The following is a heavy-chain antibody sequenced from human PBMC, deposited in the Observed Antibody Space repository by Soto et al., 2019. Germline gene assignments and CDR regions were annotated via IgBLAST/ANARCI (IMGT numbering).Heavy chain of an antibody. V-gene: IGHV3-33*01. CDR2: IWYDGSNK. D-gene: IGHD2-2*01. CDR1: GFTFSSYG. CDR3: ARERKVVPAASNYYYYGMDV. J-gene: IGHJ6*02. Sequence: RRLSCAASGFTFSSYGMHWVRQAPGKGLEWVAVIWYDGSNKYYADSVKGRFTISRDNSKNTLYLQMNSLRAEDTAVYYCARERKVVPAASNYYYYGMDVWGQGTTVTVSS.